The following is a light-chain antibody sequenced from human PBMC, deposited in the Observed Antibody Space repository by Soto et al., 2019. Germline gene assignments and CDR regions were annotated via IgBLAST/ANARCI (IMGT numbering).Light chain of an antibody. CDR2: EVS. CDR3: SSYTITSTQV. Sequence: QSALTQPASVSGSPGQSITISCTGTSSDVGAYNYVSWYQQHPDRAPKLMIFEVSDRPSGVSNRFSGSNSGNTASLTISGLQAEDEADYFCSSYTITSTQVFGGGTKLTVL. V-gene: IGLV2-14*01. J-gene: IGLJ3*02. CDR1: SSDVGAYNY.